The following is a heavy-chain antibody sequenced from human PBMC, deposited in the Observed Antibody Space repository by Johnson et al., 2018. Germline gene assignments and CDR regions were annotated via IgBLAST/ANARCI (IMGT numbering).Heavy chain of an antibody. J-gene: IGHJ6*03. CDR3: VRAARDNSYYYMDV. V-gene: IGHV4-30-4*08. Sequence: QVQLQESGPGLVKXSQTXSLXCTVSGGSISSGVYYWTWIRQPPGKGLEWIGYIFPSGSTYYTPSLQRRLTISLDTSKNQFSLKLTSVGAADTAVYFCVRAARDNSYYYMDVWGKGTTVTVSS. CDR1: GGSISSGVYY. CDR2: IFPSGST.